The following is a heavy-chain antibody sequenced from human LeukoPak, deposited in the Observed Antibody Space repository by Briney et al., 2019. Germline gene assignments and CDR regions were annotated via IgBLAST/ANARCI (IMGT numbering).Heavy chain of an antibody. CDR2: IKKDGSEK. CDR1: GFTLSDYW. CDR3: ARDDGYGGN. D-gene: IGHD4-23*01. Sequence: GGSLRLSCAAAGFTLSDYWMSWVRQAPGKGLEWVANIKKDGSEKYYVDSVKGRFTISRDNSKNTLYLQMNSLRAEDTAVYYCARDDGYGGNWGQGTLVTVSS. V-gene: IGHV3-7*03. J-gene: IGHJ4*02.